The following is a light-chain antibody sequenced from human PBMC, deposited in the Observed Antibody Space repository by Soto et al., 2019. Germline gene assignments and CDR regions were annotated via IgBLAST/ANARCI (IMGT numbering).Light chain of an antibody. V-gene: IGKV1-5*03. CDR3: QQSFSSRWT. Sequence: DIQMTQSPSTLSGSVGDRVTITCRASQTISSWLAWYQQKPGKAPKLLIYKASTLKSGVPSRFSGSGSGTDFTLTISSLQPEDFATYYCQQSFSSRWTFGQGTKVDIK. CDR1: QTISSW. J-gene: IGKJ1*01. CDR2: KAS.